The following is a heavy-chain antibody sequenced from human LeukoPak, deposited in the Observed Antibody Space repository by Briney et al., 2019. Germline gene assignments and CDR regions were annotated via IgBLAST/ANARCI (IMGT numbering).Heavy chain of an antibody. Sequence: SETLSLTCTVSGYSLSSGYYWGWIRQPPGKGLEWIGSIYHSGSTYYNPSLKSRVTISVDTSKNQFSLKLSSVTAADTAVYYCARDPSFGVVIKAPPTFDYWGQGTLVTVSS. D-gene: IGHD3-3*01. CDR1: GYSLSSGYY. J-gene: IGHJ4*02. V-gene: IGHV4-38-2*02. CDR3: ARDPSFGVVIKAPPTFDY. CDR2: IYHSGST.